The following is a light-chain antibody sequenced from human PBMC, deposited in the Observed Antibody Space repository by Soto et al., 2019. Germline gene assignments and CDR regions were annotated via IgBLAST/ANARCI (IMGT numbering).Light chain of an antibody. V-gene: IGLV1-47*01. Sequence: QSVLTQPPSASGTPGQRVTISCSGSSSNIGSNYVYWYQQLPGTAPKLLIYRNNQRPSGVPDRFSGSKSGTSASLAISGLRSEDEADYYCATWNYTLGDFGTWTNLTV. CDR3: ATWNYTLGD. CDR2: RNN. J-gene: IGLJ1*01. CDR1: SSNIGSNY.